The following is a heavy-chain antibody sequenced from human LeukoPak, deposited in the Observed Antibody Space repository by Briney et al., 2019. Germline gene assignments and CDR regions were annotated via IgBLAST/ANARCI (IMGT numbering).Heavy chain of an antibody. D-gene: IGHD3-16*01. CDR1: VFTFSSYW. CDR3: ARGGGLDV. CDR2: INHNGNVN. V-gene: IGHV3-7*03. Sequence: GGSLRLSCAASVFTFSSYWMNWARQAPWKGLEWVASINHNGNVNYYVDPVKGRFTISRDNAKNSLYLQMSNLRAEDTAVYFCARGGGLDVWGQGATVTVSS. J-gene: IGHJ6*02.